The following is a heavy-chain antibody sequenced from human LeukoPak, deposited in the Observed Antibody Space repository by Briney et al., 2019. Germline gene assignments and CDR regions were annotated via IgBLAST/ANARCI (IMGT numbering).Heavy chain of an antibody. CDR3: ARGAPYSGSGSYYNY. Sequence: PSETLSLTCAVYGGSFSGYYWSWIRQPPGKGLEWIGEINHSGSTNYNPSLKSRVTISLDTSKNQFSLKVNSVTAADTAVYYCARGAPYSGSGSYYNYWGQGTLVTVSS. J-gene: IGHJ4*02. D-gene: IGHD3-10*01. CDR1: GGSFSGYY. CDR2: INHSGST. V-gene: IGHV4-34*01.